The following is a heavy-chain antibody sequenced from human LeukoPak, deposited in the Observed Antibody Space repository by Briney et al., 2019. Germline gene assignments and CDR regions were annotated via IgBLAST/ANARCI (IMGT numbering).Heavy chain of an antibody. CDR1: GDSVSSAGYH. CDR3: TTYYVGEGGRGH. CDR2: SGSP. J-gene: IGHJ4*02. V-gene: IGHV4-61*08. D-gene: IGHD2-21*01. Sequence: SETLSLTCSVSGDSVSSAGYHWSWIRQAPGKGLEWIGHSGSPSYNPSLKSRVMISIDTSKNQFSLKVSTVTAADTAVYYCTTYYVGEGGRGHWGPGTLVTVSP.